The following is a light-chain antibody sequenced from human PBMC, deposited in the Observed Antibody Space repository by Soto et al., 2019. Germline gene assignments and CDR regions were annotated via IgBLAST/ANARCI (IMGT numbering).Light chain of an antibody. V-gene: IGKV4-1*01. CDR1: QSVLYSSNNKNY. J-gene: IGKJ4*01. CDR2: WAS. CDR3: HQYYGSHRD. Sequence: DIVMTQSPDSLAVSLGERATINWKSSQSVLYSSNNKNYSAWYQQKPGQPPKLLIYWASTRESGVPDRFTGSGSGTDFTLTVSSLQAEDVAVYYCHQYYGSHRDFAGGTKFDI.